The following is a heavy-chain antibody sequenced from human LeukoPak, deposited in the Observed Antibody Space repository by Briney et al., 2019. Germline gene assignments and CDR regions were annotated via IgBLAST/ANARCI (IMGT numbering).Heavy chain of an antibody. CDR1: GFTVGNNY. CDR2: IFSHGET. J-gene: IGHJ4*02. CDR3: ARDPPAVSINTYA. D-gene: IGHD2-8*01. V-gene: IGHV3-66*01. Sequence: PGGSLRLSCAASGFTVGNNYMTWVRQAPGKGREWVSLIFSHGETSYADSVKGRFTISRDNSKNTLYRQMNGLRGEDTAVYYCARDPPAVSINTYAWGQGTLVTVSS.